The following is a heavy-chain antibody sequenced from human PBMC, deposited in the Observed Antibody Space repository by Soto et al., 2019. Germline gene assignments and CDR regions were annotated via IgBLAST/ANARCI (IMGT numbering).Heavy chain of an antibody. CDR2: IYYSGST. CDR3: AKVSLLGGSYYFDY. J-gene: IGHJ4*02. Sequence: SETLSLTCTVSGGSISSYYWSWIRQPPGKGLEWIGYIYYSGSTNYNPSLKSRVTISVDTSKNQFSLKLSSVTAADTALYYCAKVSLLGGSYYFDYWGQGTLVTVSS. V-gene: IGHV4-59*08. D-gene: IGHD1-26*01. CDR1: GGSISSYY.